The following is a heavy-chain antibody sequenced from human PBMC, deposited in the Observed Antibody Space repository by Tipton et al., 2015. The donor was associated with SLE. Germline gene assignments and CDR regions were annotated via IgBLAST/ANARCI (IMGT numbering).Heavy chain of an antibody. D-gene: IGHD3-3*01. CDR2: IYHSGST. Sequence: LRLSCAVSGYSISSGYYWGWIRQPPGKGLEWIGSIYHSGSTYYNPSLKSRVTISVDTSKNQFSLKLSSVTAADTAVYYCARLQIRFLEWSHFDYRGQGTLVTVSS. J-gene: IGHJ4*02. CDR1: GYSISSGYY. V-gene: IGHV4-38-2*01. CDR3: ARLQIRFLEWSHFDY.